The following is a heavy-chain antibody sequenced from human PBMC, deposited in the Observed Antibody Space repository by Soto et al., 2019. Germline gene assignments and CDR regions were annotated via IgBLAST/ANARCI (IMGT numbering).Heavy chain of an antibody. J-gene: IGHJ6*02. Sequence: QVQLVQSAGEVKKPGASVKVSCKASGYSFTSYGISWVRRAPGQGLEWMGWISPYNGHTQFVERFQGRVTMTTDTSTKTAYMELRNLRSDDTAHYYCARDLTIVPATHPRLENYGMDVWGQGTTVIASS. CDR2: ISPYNGHT. V-gene: IGHV1-18*01. D-gene: IGHD2-2*01. CDR1: GYSFTSYG. CDR3: ARDLTIVPATHPRLENYGMDV.